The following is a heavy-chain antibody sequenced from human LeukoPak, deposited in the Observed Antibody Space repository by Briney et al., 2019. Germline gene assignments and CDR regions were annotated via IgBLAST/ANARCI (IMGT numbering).Heavy chain of an antibody. V-gene: IGHV3-48*04. CDR2: ISSSSSTI. Sequence: GGSLRLSCAASGFTFSSYSMNWVRQAPGKGLEWVSYISSSSSTIYYADSVKGRFTISRDNAKNSLYLQMNSLRAEDTAVYYCATSPVGARGYYYYMDVWGKGTTVTVSS. CDR3: ATSPVGARGYYYYMDV. D-gene: IGHD3-10*01. CDR1: GFTFSSYS. J-gene: IGHJ6*03.